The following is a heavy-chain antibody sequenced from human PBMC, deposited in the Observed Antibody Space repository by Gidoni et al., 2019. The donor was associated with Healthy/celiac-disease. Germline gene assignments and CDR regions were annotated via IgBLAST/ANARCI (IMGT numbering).Heavy chain of an antibody. CDR1: GFTFSSYS. D-gene: IGHD2-15*01. CDR3: ARDEGSNYYYYMDV. V-gene: IGHV3-48*02. Sequence: EVQLVESGGGLVQPGGSLRLSCAASGFTFSSYSMNWVRQAPGKGLEWVSYISSSSSTIYCADSVKGRFTISRDNAKNSLYLQMNSLRDEDTAVYYCARDEGSNYYYYMDVWGKGTTVTVSS. J-gene: IGHJ6*03. CDR2: ISSSSSTI.